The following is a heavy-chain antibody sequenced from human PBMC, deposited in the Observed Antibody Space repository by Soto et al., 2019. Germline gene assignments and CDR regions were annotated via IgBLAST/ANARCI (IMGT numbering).Heavy chain of an antibody. Sequence: DVQLLESGGGLVEPGGSLTLSCAASGFTSSTYALNWVRQAPGKGPEWVSTISESGHHTHYADSVKGRFTISRDKSKNTLSLQMNSLRVDDTAIYYCTKSDGCGGGACYTGTYYDFDVWGRGTLVSVSS. D-gene: IGHD3-16*02. CDR2: ISESGHHT. CDR1: GFTSSTYA. CDR3: TKSDGCGGGACYTGTYYDFDV. V-gene: IGHV3-23*01. J-gene: IGHJ2*01.